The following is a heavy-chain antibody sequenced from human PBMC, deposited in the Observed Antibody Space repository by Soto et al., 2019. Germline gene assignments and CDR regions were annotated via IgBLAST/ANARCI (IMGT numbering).Heavy chain of an antibody. J-gene: IGHJ2*01. CDR2: INPNSGGT. Sequence: QVQLVQSGAEVKKPGASVKVSCKASGYTFTGYYMHWVRQAPGQGLEWMGWINPNSGGTNYAQKFQGWVTMTRDTSISTAYMELSRLRSDDTAVYYCARDYEFPSGDYPSGGDWYFDLWGRGTLVTVSS. V-gene: IGHV1-2*04. CDR3: ARDYEFPSGDYPSGGDWYFDL. CDR1: GYTFTGYY. D-gene: IGHD4-17*01.